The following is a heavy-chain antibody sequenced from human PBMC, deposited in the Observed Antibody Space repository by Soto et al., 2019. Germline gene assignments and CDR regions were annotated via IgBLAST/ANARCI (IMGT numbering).Heavy chain of an antibody. V-gene: IGHV3-74*01. CDR3: AGVDYGAYYFDY. CDR1: GFIFSSYW. J-gene: IGHJ4*02. CDR2: INSDGSTT. D-gene: IGHD4-17*01. Sequence: EVQLVESGGGLVQPGGSLRLSCAASGFIFSSYWMHWVRQAPGKGLVWVSRINSDGSTTSYADSVKGRFTISRDNAKNTLYLQMNSLRAEDTAVYYCAGVDYGAYYFDYWGQGTLVTVSS.